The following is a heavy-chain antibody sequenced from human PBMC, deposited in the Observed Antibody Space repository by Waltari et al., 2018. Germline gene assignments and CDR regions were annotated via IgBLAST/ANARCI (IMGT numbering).Heavy chain of an antibody. CDR1: GYNFTNYW. Sequence: EVQLVQSGAEVKKPGESLRISCKGSGYNFTNYWITGVRQMPGQGLEWMGGVEPSDSYTNYSPCFRGHVTISVDRSISTAYLQWTSLEASDTAMYYCTRTNVVVSYYMDVWGKGTTVTVSS. D-gene: IGHD2-2*01. CDR2: VEPSDSYT. J-gene: IGHJ6*03. V-gene: IGHV5-10-1*01. CDR3: TRTNVVVSYYMDV.